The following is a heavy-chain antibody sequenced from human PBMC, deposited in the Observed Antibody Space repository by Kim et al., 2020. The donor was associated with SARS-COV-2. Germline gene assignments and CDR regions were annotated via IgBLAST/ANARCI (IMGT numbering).Heavy chain of an antibody. V-gene: IGHV7-4-1*02. CDR2: INTNTGNT. CDR1: GYTFTHYS. J-gene: IGHJ4*02. D-gene: IGHD1-1*01. Sequence: ASVKVSCKASGYTFTHYSLNWVRQAPGQGLEWMGWINTNTGNTTYVQGFTGRFVFSLDTSVSTAYLQISSLKAEDTAVYYCARDSGWNADYWGQGTLVTVSS. CDR3: ARDSGWNADY.